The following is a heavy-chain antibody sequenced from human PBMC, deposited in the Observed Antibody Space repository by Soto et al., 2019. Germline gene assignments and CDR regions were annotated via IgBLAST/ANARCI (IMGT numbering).Heavy chain of an antibody. CDR1: GFTFSSYS. CDR2: ISSRISTI. CDR3: AREYDILTGYYDVGWFDP. J-gene: IGHJ5*02. D-gene: IGHD3-9*01. V-gene: IGHV3-48*02. Sequence: PGGSLRLSCAASGFTFSSYSMNWVRQAPGKGLEWVSHISSRISTIYYADSVKGRFTISRDNAKNSLYLQMNSLRDEDTAVYYCAREYDILTGYYDVGWFDPWGQGTLVTVLL.